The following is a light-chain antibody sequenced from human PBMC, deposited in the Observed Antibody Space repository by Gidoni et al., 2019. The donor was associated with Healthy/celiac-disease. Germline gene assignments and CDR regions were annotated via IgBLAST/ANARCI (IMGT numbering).Light chain of an antibody. J-gene: IGKJ1*01. V-gene: IGKV3-20*01. CDR2: GAS. Sequence: EIVLTQSPGTLSLSPGERATLSCRASQSVSSSYLAWYQQKPGQAPRLLISGASSRATGIPDRFSGSVSGTDFTRTISRLEPEDFAVYYCQQYGSSPWTFGQGTKVEIK. CDR3: QQYGSSPWT. CDR1: QSVSSSY.